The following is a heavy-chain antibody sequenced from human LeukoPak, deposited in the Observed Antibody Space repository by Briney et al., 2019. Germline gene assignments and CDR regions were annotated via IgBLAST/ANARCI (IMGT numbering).Heavy chain of an antibody. CDR1: GGSISSSSYY. CDR3: ARGQVVVAATPLDY. J-gene: IGHJ4*02. V-gene: IGHV4-39*07. CDR2: IYYSGST. D-gene: IGHD2-15*01. Sequence: SETLSLTCTVSGGSISSSSYYWGWIRQPPGKGLEGIGSIYYSGSTYYNPSLNSRVTISVDTSKNQFSLKLSSVTAADTAVYYCARGQVVVAATPLDYWGQGTLVTVSS.